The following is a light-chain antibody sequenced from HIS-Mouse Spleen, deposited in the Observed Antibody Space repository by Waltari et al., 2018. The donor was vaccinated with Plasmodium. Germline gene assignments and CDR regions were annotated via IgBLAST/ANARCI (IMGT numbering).Light chain of an antibody. V-gene: IGKV3-15*01. J-gene: IGKJ3*01. CDR3: QHYNNWSFT. CDR1: QSVSSN. CDR2: GAS. Sequence: EIVMTQSPATLSVSPGERATLSCRASQSVSSNLAWYQQKPGQAPRLLIYGASTMATGSPAMFSGSGSGTEFTLTISSLQSEYFAVYYCQHYNNWSFTFGPGTKVDIK.